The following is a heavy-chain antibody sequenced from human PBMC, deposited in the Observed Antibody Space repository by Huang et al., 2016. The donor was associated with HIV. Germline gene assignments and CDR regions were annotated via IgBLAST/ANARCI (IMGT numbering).Heavy chain of an antibody. D-gene: IGHD3-10*01. CDR1: GYTFTSHA. CDR2: INTNTGNP. V-gene: IGHV7-4-1*02. CDR3: ARITMVRGPWDY. Sequence: QVQLVQSGSELKKPGASVKVSCQASGYTFTSHAMNWVRQAPGQGLEWMGWINTNTGNPTYAQGFTGRFVFSLDNSVSTAYLQFSSLKAEDTAVYYCARITMVRGPWDYWGQGTLVTVSS. J-gene: IGHJ4*02.